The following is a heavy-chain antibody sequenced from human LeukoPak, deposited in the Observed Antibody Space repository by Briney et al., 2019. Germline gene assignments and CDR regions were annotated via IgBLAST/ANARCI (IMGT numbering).Heavy chain of an antibody. CDR3: ARHVWLQPFDY. CDR2: IYYSGST. D-gene: IGHD3-9*01. CDR1: GGSMNSYY. J-gene: IGHJ4*02. V-gene: IGHV4-59*08. Sequence: PSQTLSLTCSVSGGSMNSYYWSWIRQSPGKGLEWIGYIYYSGSTNYNPSLKSRVTISVDTSKNQFSLKLSSVTAADTAVYYCARHVWLQPFDYWGQGTLVTVSS.